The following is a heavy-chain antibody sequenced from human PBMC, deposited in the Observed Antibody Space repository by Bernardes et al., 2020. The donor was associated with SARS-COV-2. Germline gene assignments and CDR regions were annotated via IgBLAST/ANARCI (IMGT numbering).Heavy chain of an antibody. Sequence: SVKVSCKASGCTFSSYAISWVRQAPGQGLEWMGRSIPIFGTANYAQKFQGRVTITADESTSTAYMELSSLRSEDTAVYYCARLSYGQTTINDYYYYGMDVWGQGTTVTVSS. CDR3: ARLSYGQTTINDYYYYGMDV. J-gene: IGHJ6*02. D-gene: IGHD4-17*01. CDR1: GCTFSSYA. V-gene: IGHV1-69*13. CDR2: SIPIFGTA.